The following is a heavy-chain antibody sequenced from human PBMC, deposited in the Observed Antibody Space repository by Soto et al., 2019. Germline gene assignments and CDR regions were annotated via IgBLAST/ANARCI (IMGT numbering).Heavy chain of an antibody. CDR3: AKDTRSSGMNWFDH. Sequence: EVQLLESGGGLVQPGGSLRLSCAASGFTFSSYAMSWVGQAPGKALEWVSDISGSGGSTYYADSVKGRFTITRDNSKNTLYLQMNSLRAEDAAVYYCAKDTRSSGMNWFDHWGQGPLVTVSS. D-gene: IGHD1-26*01. CDR1: GFTFSSYA. V-gene: IGHV3-23*01. J-gene: IGHJ5*02. CDR2: ISGSGGST.